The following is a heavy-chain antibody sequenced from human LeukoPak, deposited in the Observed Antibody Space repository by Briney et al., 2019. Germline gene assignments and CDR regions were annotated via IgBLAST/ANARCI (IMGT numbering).Heavy chain of an antibody. D-gene: IGHD5-18*01. CDR3: ASSLDVDTAPGY. CDR1: GYTFTSYD. CDR2: MNPNSGNT. V-gene: IGHV1-8*01. Sequence: GASVTVSCKASGYTFTSYDINWVRQAPGQGLEWMGWMNPNSGNTGYAQKFQGRVTMTRNTSISTAYMELSSLRSEDTAVYYCASSLDVDTAPGYWGQGTLVTVSS. J-gene: IGHJ4*02.